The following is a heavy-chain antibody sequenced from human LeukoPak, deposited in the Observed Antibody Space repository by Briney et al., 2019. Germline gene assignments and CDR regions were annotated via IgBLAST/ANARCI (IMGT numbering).Heavy chain of an antibody. V-gene: IGHV3-7*01. D-gene: IGHD3-22*01. CDR1: GFTLGSYW. J-gene: IGHJ4*02. CDR3: ARRGGDSTGHQGDFDY. CDR2: IKQDGGEK. Sequence: GGSLRLSCEASGFTLGSYWMSWVRQAPGKGLEWVANIKQDGGEKYYVDSVKGRFTIFRDNGKNSLYLQMTSLRAEDTAVYYCARRGGDSTGHQGDFDYWGQGTLVTVSS.